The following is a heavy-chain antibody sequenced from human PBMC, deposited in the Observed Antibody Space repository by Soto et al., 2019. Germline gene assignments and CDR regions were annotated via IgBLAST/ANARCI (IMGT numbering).Heavy chain of an antibody. V-gene: IGHV3-15*01. D-gene: IGHD3-22*01. J-gene: IGHJ4*02. CDR2: IKSKTDGGTT. CDR1: GFTFSNAW. CDR3: PTDHYYDSSGYYYSDY. Sequence: GGSLRLSCAASGFTFSNAWMSWVRQAPGKGLEWVGRIKSKTDGGTTDYAAPVNRRFTISRDDSKNTLYLQMNSLKTEDTAVYYCPTDHYYDSSGYYYSDYWGQGTLVTVSS.